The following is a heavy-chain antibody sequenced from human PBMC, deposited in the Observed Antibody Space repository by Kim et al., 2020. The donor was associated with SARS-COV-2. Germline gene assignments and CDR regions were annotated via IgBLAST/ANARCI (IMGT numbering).Heavy chain of an antibody. CDR1: GGSFSGYY. CDR3: ARGGSPRVALEWSGYYKPLDY. V-gene: IGHV4-34*01. CDR2: INHSGST. D-gene: IGHD3-3*01. Sequence: SETLSLTCAVYGGSFSGYYWSWIRQPPGKGLEWIGEINHSGSTNYNPSLKSRVTISVDTSKNQFSLKLSSVTAADTAVYYCARGGSPRVALEWSGYYKPLDYWGQGTLVTVSS. J-gene: IGHJ4*02.